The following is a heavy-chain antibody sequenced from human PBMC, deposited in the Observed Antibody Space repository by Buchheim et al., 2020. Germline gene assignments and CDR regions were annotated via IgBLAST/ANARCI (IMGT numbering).Heavy chain of an antibody. CDR2: IYHSGST. J-gene: IGHJ6*02. Sequence: QVQLQESGPGLVKPSGTLSLTCAVSGGSISSSNWWSWVRQPPGKGLEWIGEIYHSGSTNYNPSLKSRVTISVDKSKNQFSLKLSSVTAADTAVYYCARVFVVVPAAMVGYYYYYGMDVWGQGTT. V-gene: IGHV4-4*02. D-gene: IGHD2-2*01. CDR1: GGSISSSNW. CDR3: ARVFVVVPAAMVGYYYYYGMDV.